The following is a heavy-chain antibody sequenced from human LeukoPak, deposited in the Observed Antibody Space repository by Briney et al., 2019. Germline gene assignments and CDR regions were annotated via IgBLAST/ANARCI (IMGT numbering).Heavy chain of an antibody. Sequence: SETLSLTCTVSGGSISSSSYYWGWIRQPPGKGLEWIGSIYYSGSTYYNPSLKSRVTISVDTSKNQFSLKLSSVTAADTAVYYCASGGVLRRLWFGELLYSLGLDYWGQGTLVTVSS. CDR2: IYYSGST. CDR1: GGSISSSSYY. CDR3: ASGGVLRRLWFGELLYSLGLDY. D-gene: IGHD3-10*01. J-gene: IGHJ4*02. V-gene: IGHV4-39*01.